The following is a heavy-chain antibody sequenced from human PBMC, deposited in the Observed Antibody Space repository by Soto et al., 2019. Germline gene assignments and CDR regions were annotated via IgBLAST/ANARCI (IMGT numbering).Heavy chain of an antibody. V-gene: IGHV1-18*01. CDR1: GYTFTRYG. CDR3: AKNGQPPYYYYGMDV. Sequence: QGQLVQSGAEVKKPGASVKVSCKSSGYTFTRYGISWVRQAPGQRLEWMGWISGYNGDTNYAQKFQGRVTMTVDTSTTTAFMELTSLTSDDRAVYYCAKNGQPPYYYYGMDVWGQGTTVTVSS. CDR2: ISGYNGDT. D-gene: IGHD2-8*01. J-gene: IGHJ6*02.